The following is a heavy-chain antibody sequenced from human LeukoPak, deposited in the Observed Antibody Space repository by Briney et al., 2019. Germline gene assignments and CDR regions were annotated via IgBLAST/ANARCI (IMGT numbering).Heavy chain of an antibody. CDR2: INPNSGGT. V-gene: IGHV1-2*02. Sequence: ASVKVSCKASGYTFTGYYMHWVRQAPGQGLEWMGWINPNSGGTNYAQKFQGRVTMTRDTSISTAYMELSRLRSDDTAAYYCARELDFWSGRYDYWGQGTLVTVSS. CDR1: GYTFTGYY. J-gene: IGHJ4*02. D-gene: IGHD3-3*01. CDR3: ARELDFWSGRYDY.